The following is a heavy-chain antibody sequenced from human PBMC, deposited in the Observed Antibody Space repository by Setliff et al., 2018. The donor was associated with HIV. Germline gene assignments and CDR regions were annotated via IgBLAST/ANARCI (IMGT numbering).Heavy chain of an antibody. J-gene: IGHJ6*03. CDR3: ARTLSTMVKTDGCYDYYYMDV. CDR2: IYYDGRT. D-gene: IGHD3-10*01. CDR1: GGSIRTGAYY. Sequence: SETLSLTCTVSGGSIRTGAYYWGWIRQPPGKGLEWIGSIYYDGRTFYKPSLKSRLTISVDTSKNQFSLNLNSVTAADTAVYYCARTLSTMVKTDGCYDYYYMDVWGKGTTVTVSS. V-gene: IGHV4-39*07.